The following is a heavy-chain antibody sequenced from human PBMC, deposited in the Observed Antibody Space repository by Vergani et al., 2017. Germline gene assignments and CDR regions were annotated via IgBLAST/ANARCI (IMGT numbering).Heavy chain of an antibody. V-gene: IGHV3-23*01. J-gene: IGHJ5*02. CDR3: AKSGRIAAAGSRNXFDP. D-gene: IGHD6-13*01. CDR1: GFTFSSYA. Sequence: EVQLLESGGGLVQPGGSLRLSCAASGFTFSSYAMSWVRQAPGKGLEWVSAISGSGGSTYYADSVKGRFTISRDNSKNTLYLQMNSLRAEDTAVYYCAKSGRIAAAGSRNXFDPWGQGTLVTVSS. CDR2: ISGSGGST.